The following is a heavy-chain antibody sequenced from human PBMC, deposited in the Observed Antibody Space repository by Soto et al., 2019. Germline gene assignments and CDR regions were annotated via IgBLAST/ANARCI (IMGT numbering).Heavy chain of an antibody. J-gene: IGHJ6*03. CDR1: GFTFSSHA. Sequence: PGGSLRLSCAASGFTFSSHAMSWVRQAPGKGLEWVAVISYGGGKKYYADSVKGRFTISRDNYKNTLYLQMNSLRAEDAAVYYCAGYGSGSYRYYYMDVWGKGTTVTVSS. V-gene: IGHV3-30*04. D-gene: IGHD3-10*01. CDR3: AGYGSGSYRYYYMDV. CDR2: ISYGGGKK.